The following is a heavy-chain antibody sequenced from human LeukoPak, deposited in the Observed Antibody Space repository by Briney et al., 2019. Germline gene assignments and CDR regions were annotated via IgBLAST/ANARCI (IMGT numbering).Heavy chain of an antibody. D-gene: IGHD4-11*01. J-gene: IGHJ4*02. V-gene: IGHV1-46*01. CDR3: ARWTTTYLDY. CDR2: TDPIGGST. Sequence: ASVKVPCKASGYTFTNYYIHWVRQAPGQGLEWMGITDPIGGSTNYAQKFQGRVTMTRDTSTSTVYMELSSLRSEDSAVYYCARWTTTYLDYWGQGTLVTVSS. CDR1: GYTFTNYY.